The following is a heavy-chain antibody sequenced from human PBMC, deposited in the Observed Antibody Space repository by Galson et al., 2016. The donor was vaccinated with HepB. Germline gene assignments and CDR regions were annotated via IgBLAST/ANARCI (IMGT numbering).Heavy chain of an antibody. CDR3: ATYSGVYSPPDFDH. CDR1: GYTFTDSF. J-gene: IGHJ4*02. Sequence: SVKVSCKASGYTFTDSFLYWVRQAPGQGLEWLGWINPKSGDTNSAQKFQGRVTMTRDTSISTAYMEVSRLRSDDTAVYYCATYSGVYSPPDFDHWGQGTLVTVSS. D-gene: IGHD4-23*01. CDR2: INPKSGDT. V-gene: IGHV1-2*02.